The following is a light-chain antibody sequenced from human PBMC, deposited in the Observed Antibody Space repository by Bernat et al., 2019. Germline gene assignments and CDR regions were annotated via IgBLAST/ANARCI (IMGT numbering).Light chain of an antibody. CDR3: AAWDDSLNAWV. CDR2: ANN. J-gene: IGLJ3*02. CDR1: SSNIGSNV. V-gene: IGLV1-44*01. Sequence: QSVLTQPPSASGTPGQRVTISCSGSSSNIGSNVVSWYQQLPGTAPKLLIYANNQRPSGVPDRFSGSKSCTSASLAISGLQSEVEADYYCAAWDDSLNAWVFGGGTKLTVL.